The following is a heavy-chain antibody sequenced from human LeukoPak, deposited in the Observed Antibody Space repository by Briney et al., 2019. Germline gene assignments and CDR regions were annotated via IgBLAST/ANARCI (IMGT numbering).Heavy chain of an antibody. J-gene: IGHJ5*02. CDR1: GFTFSSYV. CDR2: IRYDGSNK. Sequence: GGSLRLSCAASGFTFSSYVMHWVRQAPGKGLEWVAFIRYDGSNKYYADSVKGRFTISRDNSKNTLYLQMNSLRAEDTAVYYCAKVLGEYSIRSKPLDTWGQGILVTVSS. D-gene: IGHD6-13*01. V-gene: IGHV3-30*02. CDR3: AKVLGEYSIRSKPLDT.